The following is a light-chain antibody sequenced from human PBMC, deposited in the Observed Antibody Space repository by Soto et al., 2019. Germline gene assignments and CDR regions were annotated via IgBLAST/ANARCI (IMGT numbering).Light chain of an antibody. V-gene: IGKV3-20*01. CDR2: RAS. Sequence: EIVLTQSPGTLSLSPGERATLSCRASQRVSSIYLAWYQQKPGQAPRLLIYRASSRATGIPDRFSGSGSGTDCSLTISRLEPEDFAVYYCQQYGGSPPYTFGQGTKLEIK. J-gene: IGKJ2*01. CDR1: QRVSSIY. CDR3: QQYGGSPPYT.